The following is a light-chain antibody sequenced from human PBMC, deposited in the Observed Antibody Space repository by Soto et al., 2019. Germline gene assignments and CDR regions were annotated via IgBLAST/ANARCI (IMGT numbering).Light chain of an antibody. CDR3: FQGLQTPPIT. J-gene: IGKJ5*01. V-gene: IGKV2-28*01. CDR1: QSLQYSNGYNY. CDR2: LGS. Sequence: DIVLTQSPLSLPVIPGEPASISCRSSQSLQYSNGYNYLDWYFQKPGQSPQLLISLGSTRASGVPDRFSGGGSGTDFTLKISRVEADDVGVYYCFQGLQTPPITFGQGTRLEIK.